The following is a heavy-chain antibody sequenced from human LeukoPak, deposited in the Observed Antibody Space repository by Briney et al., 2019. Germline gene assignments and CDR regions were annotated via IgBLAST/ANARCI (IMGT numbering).Heavy chain of an antibody. CDR1: GFTFSSCA. Sequence: QPGGSLRLSCAASGFTFSSCAMSWVRQAPGKGLEWVSAISGSGGSTYYADSVKGRFTISRDNSKNTLYLQMNSLRAEDTAVYYCAKRPMLGELLDQFGYWGQGTLVTVSS. D-gene: IGHD3-10*02. CDR2: ISGSGGST. J-gene: IGHJ4*02. CDR3: AKRPMLGELLDQFGY. V-gene: IGHV3-23*01.